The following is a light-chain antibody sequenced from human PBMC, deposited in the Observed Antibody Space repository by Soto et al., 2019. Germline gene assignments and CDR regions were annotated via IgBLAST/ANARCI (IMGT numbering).Light chain of an antibody. CDR1: QDIRNY. CDR3: QHYAEFPFT. V-gene: IGKV1-33*01. CDR2: DAS. Sequence: DIPMTQSPSSLSASVGDRVTITCQASQDIRNYLTWFQKKPGKGPNLLIYDASTLATGVPSRFSGSGSGTDFTLTISSLQPEDIATYFCQHYAEFPFTFGGGTKVEIK. J-gene: IGKJ4*01.